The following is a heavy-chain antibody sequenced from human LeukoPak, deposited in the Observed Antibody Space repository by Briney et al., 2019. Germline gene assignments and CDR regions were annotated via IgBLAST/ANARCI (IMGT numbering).Heavy chain of an antibody. J-gene: IGHJ4*02. CDR1: GYIFIGYY. D-gene: IGHD5-18*01. CDR3: AKGSPAMAESNFDY. Sequence: ASVKVSCKASGYIFIGYYMNWVRQAPGQGLEWMGWINPNTGDTKYAQQFQGRVTMTRDTSITTAYMELSRLRPDDTAVYYCAKGSPAMAESNFDYWGQGTLVTVFS. CDR2: INPNTGDT. V-gene: IGHV1-2*02.